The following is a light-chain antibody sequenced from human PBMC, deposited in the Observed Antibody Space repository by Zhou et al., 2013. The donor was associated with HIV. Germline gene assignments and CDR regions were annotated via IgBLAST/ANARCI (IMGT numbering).Light chain of an antibody. Sequence: DIQMTQSPSSLSASVGDRVTITCRASQSISSYLNWYQQKPRKAPKLLIYAASTLQSGVPSRFSGSGSGTEFTLTISSLQPEDFATYYCQQSYGSLLTFGQGTRLDI. CDR2: AAS. V-gene: IGKV1-39*01. J-gene: IGKJ5*01. CDR1: QSISSY. CDR3: QQSYGSLLT.